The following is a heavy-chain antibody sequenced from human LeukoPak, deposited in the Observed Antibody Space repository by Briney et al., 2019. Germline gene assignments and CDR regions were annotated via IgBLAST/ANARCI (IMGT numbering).Heavy chain of an antibody. CDR2: INPNSGGT. CDR1: GYTFTGYY. D-gene: IGHD2-15*01. CDR3: AREISDCSGGSCYIGEYYYYCGMDV. Sequence: ASVKVSCKASGYTFTGYYMHWVRQAPGQGLEWMGWINPNSGGTNYAQEFQGRVTMTRDTSISTAYMELSRLRSDDTAVYYCAREISDCSGGSCYIGEYYYYCGMDVWGQGTTVTVSS. J-gene: IGHJ6*02. V-gene: IGHV1-2*02.